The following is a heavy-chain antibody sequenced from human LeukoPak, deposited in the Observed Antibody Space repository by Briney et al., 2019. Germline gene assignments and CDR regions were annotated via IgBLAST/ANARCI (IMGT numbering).Heavy chain of an antibody. Sequence: GGSLRLSCAASGFTFSSYAMHWVRQAPGKGLEWVTLISYDGSNKFYTDSVKGRFTISRDNSKNTLYMEMNSLRAEDTAIYYCARPHTRTYYYDSSGPPVGAFDIWGQGTMVTVSS. J-gene: IGHJ3*02. CDR1: GFTFSSYA. V-gene: IGHV3-30-3*01. CDR3: ARPHTRTYYYDSSGPPVGAFDI. CDR2: ISYDGSNK. D-gene: IGHD3-22*01.